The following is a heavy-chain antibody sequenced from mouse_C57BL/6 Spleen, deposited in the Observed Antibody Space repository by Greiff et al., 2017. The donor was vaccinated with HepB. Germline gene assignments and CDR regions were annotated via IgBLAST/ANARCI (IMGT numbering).Heavy chain of an antibody. V-gene: IGHV1-52*01. CDR1: GYTFTSYW. D-gene: IGHD2-2*01. CDR2: IDPSDSET. J-gene: IGHJ4*01. CDR3: ARRGYVYDVGYYAMDY. Sequence: QVQLQQPGAELVRPGSSVKLSCKASGYTFTSYWMHWVKQRPIQGLEWIGNIDPSDSETHYNQKFKDKATLTVDKSSSTAYMQLSSLTSEDSAVYYCARRGYVYDVGYYAMDYWGQGTSVTVSS.